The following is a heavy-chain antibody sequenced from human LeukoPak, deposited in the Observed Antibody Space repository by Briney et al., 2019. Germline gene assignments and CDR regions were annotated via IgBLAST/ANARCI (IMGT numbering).Heavy chain of an antibody. CDR1: GFPYSRYP. D-gene: IGHD6-19*01. Sequence: GGSQRLFWGASGFPYSRYPVQWVRQAPGKGLEWVAIISNDGRDKYYADSVKGRFTLSRDNSKYTVYLQMNSVTPEDTAVYYCARERCRGGGWYGGDIWGQRNLVTVSS. CDR2: ISNDGRDK. J-gene: IGHJ4*02. V-gene: IGHV3-30*04. CDR3: ARERCRGGGWYGGDI.